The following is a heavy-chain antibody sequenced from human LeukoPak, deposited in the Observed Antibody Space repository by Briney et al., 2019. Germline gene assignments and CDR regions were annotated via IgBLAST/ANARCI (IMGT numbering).Heavy chain of an antibody. D-gene: IGHD6-13*01. CDR2: IIPIFGTA. CDR1: GGTFSSYA. Sequence: GASVKVSCKASGGTFSSYAISWVRQAPGQGLEWMGGIIPIFGTANYAQKFQARVTITADESTSTAYMELSSLRSEDTAVYYCAREGSSSIWFDPWGQGTLVTVSS. J-gene: IGHJ5*02. CDR3: AREGSSSIWFDP. V-gene: IGHV1-69*13.